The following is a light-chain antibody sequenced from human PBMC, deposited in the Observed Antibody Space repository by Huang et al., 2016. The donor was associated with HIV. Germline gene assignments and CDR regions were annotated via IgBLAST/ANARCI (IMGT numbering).Light chain of an antibody. J-gene: IGKJ1*01. CDR1: ESVTGT. Sequence: EIVMTQSPATLSVSPGERATLSCMASESVTGTLAWYQQKPGQAPRLLISGASTRATGIPGRFSGSGSETEFTLTISSLQSEDFAVYYCQQYAKWPPAFGQGTKVEIK. V-gene: IGKV3-15*01. CDR2: GAS. CDR3: QQYAKWPPA.